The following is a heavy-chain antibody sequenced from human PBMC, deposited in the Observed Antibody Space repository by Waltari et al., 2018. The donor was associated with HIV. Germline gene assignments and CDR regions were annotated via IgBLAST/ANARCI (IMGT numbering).Heavy chain of an antibody. V-gene: IGHV4-61*02. CDR2: VFLGGST. D-gene: IGHD2-21*01. J-gene: IGHJ2*01. Sequence: QVQLQESGPGLVKSSQTLSLTCAVPGGSISSSNYYWTWIRRPAGKGLEWIGRVFLGGSTNYNPPLKSRISMSIDPSKNQFSLNLRSVTAEDTATYFCARRYCGRACNDFYYFDLWGRGTLVTVSS. CDR3: ARRYCGRACNDFYYFDL. CDR1: GGSISSSNYY.